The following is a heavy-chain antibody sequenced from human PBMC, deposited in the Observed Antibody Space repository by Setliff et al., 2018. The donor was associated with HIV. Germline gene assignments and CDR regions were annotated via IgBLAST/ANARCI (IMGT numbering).Heavy chain of an antibody. Sequence: SETLSLTCSVSGGSISSRGYYWNWIRQHPEKGLEWIGYIYYSGSAYYSPSLKSRISISIDTSKNQFSLNLNSVTAEDTAVYYCAKGVKWLDPWGQGTLVTVSS. CDR3: AKGVKWLDP. D-gene: IGHD3-16*01. V-gene: IGHV4-31*03. CDR1: GGSISSRGYY. J-gene: IGHJ5*02. CDR2: IYYSGSA.